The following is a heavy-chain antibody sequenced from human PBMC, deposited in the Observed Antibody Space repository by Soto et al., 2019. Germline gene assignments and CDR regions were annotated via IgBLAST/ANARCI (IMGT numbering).Heavy chain of an antibody. CDR3: AIGPRMWLAGGGY. D-gene: IGHD6-19*01. J-gene: IGHJ4*02. V-gene: IGHV4-34*01. CDR2: INHSGIT. CDR1: GGSFSGYY. Sequence: NPSETLSLTCAVYGGSFSGYYWSWIRQPPGKGLEWLGEINHSGITDYNPSLKSRITISIDTSKNQFSLKLNSVTAADTAVYYCAIGPRMWLAGGGYWGQGTQVTVSS.